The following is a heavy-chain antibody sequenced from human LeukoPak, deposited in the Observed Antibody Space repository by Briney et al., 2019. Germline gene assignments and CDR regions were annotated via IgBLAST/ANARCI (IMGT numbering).Heavy chain of an antibody. J-gene: IGHJ3*02. CDR1: GCTFSSYA. V-gene: IGHV1-69*06. CDR3: ARSERYFDWLTDAFDI. CDR2: IIPIFGTA. Sequence: SVKVSCKASGCTFSSYAISWVRQAPGQGLEWMGGIIPIFGTANYAQKFQGRVTITADKSTSKAYMELSSLRSEDTAVYYCARSERYFDWLTDAFDIWGQGTMVTVSS. D-gene: IGHD3-9*01.